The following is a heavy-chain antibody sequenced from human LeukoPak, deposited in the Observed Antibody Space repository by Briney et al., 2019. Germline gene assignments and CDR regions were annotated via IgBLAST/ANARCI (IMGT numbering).Heavy chain of an antibody. CDR1: GFTFSSYG. J-gene: IGHJ3*02. V-gene: IGHV3-33*01. Sequence: GRSLRLSCAASGFTFSSYGMHWVRQAPGKGLEWVAVIWYDGSNKYYADSVKGRFTISRDNSKNSLYLQMNSLRAEDTAVYYCARNPNPDDAFDIWGQGTMVTVSS. CDR2: IWYDGSNK. CDR3: ARNPNPDDAFDI.